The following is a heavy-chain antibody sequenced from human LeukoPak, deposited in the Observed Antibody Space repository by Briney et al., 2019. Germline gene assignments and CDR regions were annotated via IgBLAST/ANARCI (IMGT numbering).Heavy chain of an antibody. CDR3: ALGTINKDYYFGMDV. CDR2: ISNSGSTV. CDR1: GFTFSDYY. Sequence: GGSLRLSCAASGFTFSDYYMTWLRQAPGKGLEWLSYISNSGSTVFYADSVKGRFAVSRDNAKRSLYLQIESLRDDDTAVYHCALGTINKDYYFGMDVWGQGTTVTVSS. V-gene: IGHV3-11*01. D-gene: IGHD2-8*01. J-gene: IGHJ6*02.